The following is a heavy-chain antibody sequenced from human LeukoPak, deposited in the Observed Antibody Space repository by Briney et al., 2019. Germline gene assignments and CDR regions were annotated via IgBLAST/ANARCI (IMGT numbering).Heavy chain of an antibody. CDR3: ARAPITSPFYFGY. D-gene: IGHD2-2*01. V-gene: IGHV3-20*04. J-gene: IGHJ4*02. Sequence: PGGSLRLSCTAFGFAFDEHGMSWVRQVPGKGLEWVAGINWSGGSTGYADPLRGRFTISRDNAKNSLYLQMDSLRAEDTALYYCARAPITSPFYFGYWGQGTLVTVSS. CDR1: GFAFDEHG. CDR2: INWSGGST.